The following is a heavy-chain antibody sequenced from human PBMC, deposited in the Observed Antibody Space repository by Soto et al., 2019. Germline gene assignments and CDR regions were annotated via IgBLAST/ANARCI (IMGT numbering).Heavy chain of an antibody. V-gene: IGHV1-18*01. CDR3: ARDSAYVDIVATPNYYYYYGMDV. CDR2: ISAYNGNT. D-gene: IGHD5-12*01. CDR1: GYTFTSYG. Sequence: ASVKVSCKASGYTFTSYGISWVRQAPGQGLEWMGWISAYNGNTNYAQKPQGRVTMTTDTSTSTAYMELRSLRSDDTAVYYCARDSAYVDIVATPNYYYYYGMDVWGQGTTVTVS. J-gene: IGHJ6*02.